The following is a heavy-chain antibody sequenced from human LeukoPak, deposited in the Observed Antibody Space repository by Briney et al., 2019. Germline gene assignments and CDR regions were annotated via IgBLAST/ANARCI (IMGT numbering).Heavy chain of an antibody. CDR2: ISYSGST. CDR1: GGSISSYY. Sequence: SETLSLTCTVSGGSISSYYWNWIRQPPGKGLEWIGSISYSGSTKYNPSLKSRVTISVDTSKNQFSLKLSSVTAADTAVYYCARATESYDILTGYSKYYFDYWGQGTLVTVSS. J-gene: IGHJ4*02. V-gene: IGHV4-59*12. CDR3: ARATESYDILTGYSKYYFDY. D-gene: IGHD3-9*01.